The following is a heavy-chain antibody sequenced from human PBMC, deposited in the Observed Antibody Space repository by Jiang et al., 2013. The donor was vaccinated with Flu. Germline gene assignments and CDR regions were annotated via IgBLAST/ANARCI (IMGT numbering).Heavy chain of an antibody. Sequence: SGLVKPSETLSLTCAVSGYSISSGYYWGWIRQPPGKGLEWIGSIYHSGSTYYNPSLKSRVTISVDTSKNQFSLKLSSVTAADTAVYYCAEAQMATNFDYWGQGTLVTVSS. CDR2: IYHSGST. CDR1: GYSISSGYY. CDR3: AEAQMATNFDY. D-gene: IGHD5-24*01. V-gene: IGHV4-38-2*01. J-gene: IGHJ4*02.